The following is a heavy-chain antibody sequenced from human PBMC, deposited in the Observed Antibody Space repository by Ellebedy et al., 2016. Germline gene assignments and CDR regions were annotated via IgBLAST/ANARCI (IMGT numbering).Heavy chain of an antibody. Sequence: SETLSLTXTVSGGSINRYYWSWIRQPAGKGLEWIGRLYASGDTSHNPSLKSRVTMSLDTSKNQFSLKLRSVTAADTAVYYCARGFFYYGPGRTEGYFDYWGQGTLVAVSS. J-gene: IGHJ4*02. CDR1: GGSINRYY. D-gene: IGHD3-10*01. V-gene: IGHV4-4*07. CDR3: ARGFFYYGPGRTEGYFDY. CDR2: LYASGDT.